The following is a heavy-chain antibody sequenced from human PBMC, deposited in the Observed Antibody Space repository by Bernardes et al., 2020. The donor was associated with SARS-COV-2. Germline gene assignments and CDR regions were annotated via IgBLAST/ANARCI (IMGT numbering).Heavy chain of an antibody. CDR2: INHSGST. Sequence: SETLSLTCAVYGGSFSGYYWSWIRQPPGKGLEWIGEINHSGSTNYNPSLKSRVTISVDTSKNQFSLKLSSVTAADTAVYYCARPTVVRRGYSYGSRSYYYYGMDVWGQGTTVTVSS. J-gene: IGHJ6*02. CDR1: GGSFSGYY. CDR3: ARPTVVRRGYSYGSRSYYYYGMDV. V-gene: IGHV4-34*01. D-gene: IGHD5-18*01.